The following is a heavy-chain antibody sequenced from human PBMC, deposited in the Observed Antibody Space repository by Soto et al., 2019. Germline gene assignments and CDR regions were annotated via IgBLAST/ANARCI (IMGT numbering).Heavy chain of an antibody. D-gene: IGHD6-19*01. CDR3: ARRDNSGWYSLDY. CDR2: VSPSGSNT. V-gene: IGHV3-23*01. CDR1: GFIFSNYP. J-gene: IGHJ4*02. Sequence: PGGSLRLSCAVSGFIFSNYPMSWVRQAPGKGLEWVSSVSPSGSNTYYADSVKGRFTMSRDNSENRLHLQMNSLRAEDTAVYFCARRDNSGWYSLDYWGQGTLVTVSS.